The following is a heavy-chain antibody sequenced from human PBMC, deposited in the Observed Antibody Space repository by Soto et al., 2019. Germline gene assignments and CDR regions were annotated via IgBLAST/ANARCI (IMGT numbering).Heavy chain of an antibody. CDR2: ISSDGTTT. D-gene: IGHD2-8*01. CDR3: AIQDCTNDACLDAAVTVGGALES. Sequence: EVQLVQCGGGLAQPGKSLRLSCAASGFTFRKFWMHWVRQVPGKGPVWVSYISSDGTTTDYADSVKGRFTISRDNAKDTLYLQMDSRRAEDTAVYYCAIQDCTNDACLDAAVTVGGALESWGQGTLVTVSS. CDR1: GFTFRKFW. V-gene: IGHV3-74*01. J-gene: IGHJ1*01.